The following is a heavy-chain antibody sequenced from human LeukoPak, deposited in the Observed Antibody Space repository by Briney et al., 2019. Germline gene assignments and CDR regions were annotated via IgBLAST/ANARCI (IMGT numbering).Heavy chain of an antibody. CDR2: ISYSGST. D-gene: IGHD6-19*01. CDR1: GGSISSSSYY. V-gene: IGHV4-39*07. CDR3: ARTVAIAVAGL. Sequence: SETLSLTCTVSGGSISSSSYYWGWIRQPPGKGLEWIGHISYSGSTYYNPSLKSRVTISVDTSKNEFSLKLSPVTAADTAVYYCARTVAIAVAGLWGQGTLVTVSS. J-gene: IGHJ4*02.